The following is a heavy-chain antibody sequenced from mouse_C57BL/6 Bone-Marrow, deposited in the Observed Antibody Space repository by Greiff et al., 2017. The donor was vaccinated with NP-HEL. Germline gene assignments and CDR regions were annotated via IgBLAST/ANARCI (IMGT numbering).Heavy chain of an antibody. V-gene: IGHV3-6*01. D-gene: IGHD2-10*01. CDR2: ISYDGSN. Sequence: EVKLQESGPGLVKPSQSLSLTCSVTGYSITSGYYWNWIRQFPGNKLEWMGYISYDGSNNYNPSLKNRISITLDTSKNQFFLKLNSVTTEDTATYYCARDLLFFDYWGQGTTLTVSS. CDR1: GYSITSGYY. J-gene: IGHJ2*01. CDR3: ARDLLFFDY.